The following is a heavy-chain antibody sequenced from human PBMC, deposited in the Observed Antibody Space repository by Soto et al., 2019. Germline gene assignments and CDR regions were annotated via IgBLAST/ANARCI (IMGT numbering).Heavy chain of an antibody. V-gene: IGHV3-30*18. CDR1: GFTFSSYG. CDR3: AKDLRSLSWGHGY. Sequence: GGSLRLSCAASGFTFSSYGMHWVRQAPGKGLEWVAVISYDGSNKYYADSVKGRFTISRDNSKNTLYLQMNSLRAEDTAVYYCAKDLRSLSWGHGYWGQGTLVTVSS. J-gene: IGHJ4*02. CDR2: ISYDGSNK. D-gene: IGHD6-13*01.